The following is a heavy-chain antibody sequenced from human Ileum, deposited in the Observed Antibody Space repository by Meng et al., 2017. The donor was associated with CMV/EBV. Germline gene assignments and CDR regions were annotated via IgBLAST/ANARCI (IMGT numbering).Heavy chain of an antibody. CDR3: ARSRREDWFDP. J-gene: IGHJ5*02. CDR1: GDSITTTTYY. D-gene: IGHD1-26*01. CDR2: IYYSGTT. Sequence: LPGAGPGLVKPSATLSLTRTVSGDSITTTTYYGGWLRPPPGKGLEWIASIYYSGTTYYNPSLKSRVTISVDTSKNQFSLKVYSVTAADTAIYYCARSRREDWFDPWGQGTLVTVSS. V-gene: IGHV4-39*07.